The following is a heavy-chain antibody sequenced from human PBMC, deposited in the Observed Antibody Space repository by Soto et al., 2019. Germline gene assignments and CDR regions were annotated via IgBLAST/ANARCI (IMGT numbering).Heavy chain of an antibody. CDR3: ARDYVRGYDSSGYINAFDI. Sequence: QVQLVQSGAEVKKPGSSVKVSCKASGGTFSSYAISWVRQAPGQGLEWMGGIIPIFGTANYAQKFQGRVTITADESTSTAYMELSSLRSEDTAVYYCARDYVRGYDSSGYINAFDIWGQGTMVTVSS. V-gene: IGHV1-69*01. D-gene: IGHD3-22*01. J-gene: IGHJ3*02. CDR2: IIPIFGTA. CDR1: GGTFSSYA.